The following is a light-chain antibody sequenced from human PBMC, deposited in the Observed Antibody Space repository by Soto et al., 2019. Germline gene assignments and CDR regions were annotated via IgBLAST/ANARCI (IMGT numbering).Light chain of an antibody. CDR3: SSYAGRNHLV. V-gene: IGLV2-8*01. J-gene: IGLJ2*01. CDR2: EVS. CDR1: SSDVGGYNY. Sequence: QSALTQPPSASGSPGQSVTISCTGTSSDVGGYNYVSWYQQHPGKAPKLMIYEVSQRPSGVPDRFSGSKSGNTASLTVSGLQAEDDADYYCSSYAGRNHLVFGGGTQLTVL.